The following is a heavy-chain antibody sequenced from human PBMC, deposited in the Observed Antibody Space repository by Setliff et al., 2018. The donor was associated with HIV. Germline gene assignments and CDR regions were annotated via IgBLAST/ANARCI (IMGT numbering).Heavy chain of an antibody. CDR3: ALLWPFDY. CDR1: RFTYGSYW. V-gene: IGHV3-7*03. D-gene: IGHD3-10*01. Sequence: GGSLRLSCVASRFTYGSYWMSWVRQTPGRGLEWVASIKGNGNEVYYMDSVKGRFTISRDNAENSLFLQMNSLRAEDTAIYYCALLWPFDYWGQGALVTVSS. J-gene: IGHJ4*02. CDR2: IKGNGNEV.